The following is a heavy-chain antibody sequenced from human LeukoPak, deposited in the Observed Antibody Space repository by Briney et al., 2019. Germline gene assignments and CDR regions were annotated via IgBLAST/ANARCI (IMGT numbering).Heavy chain of an antibody. CDR3: TRQTAMGRSGDY. Sequence: GESLKISCKASGYSFTSYWIGWVRQIPGKGLEWMGIIDPSDSETRYTPSFQGQVTISVDKSLTTADLQWNSLKASDTAMYYCTRQTAMGRSGDYWGQGTLVTVSS. CDR1: GYSFTSYW. V-gene: IGHV5-51*01. CDR2: IDPSDSET. J-gene: IGHJ4*02. D-gene: IGHD5-18*01.